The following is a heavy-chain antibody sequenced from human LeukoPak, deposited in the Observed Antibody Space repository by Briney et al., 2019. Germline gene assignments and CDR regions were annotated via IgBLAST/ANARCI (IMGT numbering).Heavy chain of an antibody. V-gene: IGHV3-11*04. Sequence: GGSLRLSCAASGFTFSDYYMSWIRQAPGKGLEWVAYISSSGSTIYYADSVKGRFTISRDNAKNSLYLQMNSLRAEDTAVYYCAREPRYCSGGSCSSGFDYWGQGTLVTVSS. J-gene: IGHJ4*02. CDR3: AREPRYCSGGSCSSGFDY. D-gene: IGHD2-15*01. CDR1: GFTFSDYY. CDR2: ISSSGSTI.